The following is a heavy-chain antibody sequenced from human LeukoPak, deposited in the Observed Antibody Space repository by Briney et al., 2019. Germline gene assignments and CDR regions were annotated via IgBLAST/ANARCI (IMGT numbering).Heavy chain of an antibody. J-gene: IGHJ4*02. D-gene: IGHD3-10*01. CDR3: ATQVIMVRGVIEY. CDR2: IYHSGST. CDR1: GGSISSGGYY. Sequence: SQTLSLTCTVSGGSISSGGYYWSWIRQPPGKGLEWTGYIYHSGSTDYNPSLKSRVTISVDTSKNQFSLKLSSVTAADTAVYYCATQVIMVRGVIEYWGQGTLVTVSS. V-gene: IGHV4-30-2*01.